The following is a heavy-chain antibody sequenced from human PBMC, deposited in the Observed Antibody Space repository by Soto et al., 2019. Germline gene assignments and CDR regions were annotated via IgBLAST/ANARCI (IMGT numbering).Heavy chain of an antibody. D-gene: IGHD6-6*01. CDR2: ISWNSGSI. V-gene: IGHV3-9*01. Sequence: GGSLRLSCAASGFTFDDYAMHWVRQAPGKGLEWVSGISWNSGSIGYADSVRGRFTISRDNAKNSLYLQMNSLRAEDTALYYCSKVSSSGGDVSFDYWAKGPLVTVSS. CDR3: SKVSSSGGDVSFDY. CDR1: GFTFDDYA. J-gene: IGHJ4*02.